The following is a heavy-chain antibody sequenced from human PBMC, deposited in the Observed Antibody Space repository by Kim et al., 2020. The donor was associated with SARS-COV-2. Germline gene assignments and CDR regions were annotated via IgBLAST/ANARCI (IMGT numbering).Heavy chain of an antibody. Sequence: GGSLILSCAASGFTFSTYGMHWVRQAPGKGLEWVAVISYEGSNKYHADSVQGRFTISRDNSKNTLYLQMNSLRVEDTAVYYCAKDGLNYYGSGRSDYFDYWGQGTLVTVSS. CDR3: AKDGLNYYGSGRSDYFDY. D-gene: IGHD3-10*01. J-gene: IGHJ4*02. V-gene: IGHV3-30*18. CDR2: ISYEGSNK. CDR1: GFTFSTYG.